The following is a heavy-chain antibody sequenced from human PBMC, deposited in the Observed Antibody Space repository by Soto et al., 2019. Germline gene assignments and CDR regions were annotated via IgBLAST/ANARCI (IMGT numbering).Heavy chain of an antibody. CDR1: GYSFTSYC. V-gene: IGHV5-51*01. D-gene: IGHD6-13*01. CDR2: IYPCDSGT. J-gene: IGHJ5*02. Sequence: PGESLKISCKGSGYSFTSYCIGWVRQMPWKGLEGVGIIYPCDSGTRYSPSCHGQVTISADKSISTAYLQWSSLKASDTAMDYCARLRGSTSNGFIAPAGREGFDPWGQGTLVTVSS. CDR3: ARLRGSTSNGFIAPAGREGFDP.